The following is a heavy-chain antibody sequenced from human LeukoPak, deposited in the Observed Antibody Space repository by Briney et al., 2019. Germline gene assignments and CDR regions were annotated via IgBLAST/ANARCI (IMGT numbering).Heavy chain of an antibody. J-gene: IGHJ4*02. Sequence: ASVKVSCKASGYTFTSYAMHWVRQAPRQRLEWMGWINAGNGNTKYSQKFQGRVTITRDTSASTAYMELSSLRSEDTAVYYCARVRGSGAAGFDYWGQGTLVTVSS. CDR3: ARVRGSGAAGFDY. V-gene: IGHV1-3*01. CDR2: INAGNGNT. CDR1: GYTFTSYA. D-gene: IGHD3-10*01.